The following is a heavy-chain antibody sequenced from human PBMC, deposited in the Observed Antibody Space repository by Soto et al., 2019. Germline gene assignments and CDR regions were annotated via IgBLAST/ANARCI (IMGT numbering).Heavy chain of an antibody. Sequence: GPLRLSCAASGFSLNNFAMTRVRQAPGKGLEWVSGMTSSGDKTYYADYVKGRFIISRDNSKNMLYLQMNSLRVEDTALYYCARDCASTSCSVWHYWGQGTLVTVSS. CDR1: GFSLNNFA. CDR2: MTSSGDKT. CDR3: ARDCASTSCSVWHY. V-gene: IGHV3-23*01. J-gene: IGHJ4*02. D-gene: IGHD2-2*01.